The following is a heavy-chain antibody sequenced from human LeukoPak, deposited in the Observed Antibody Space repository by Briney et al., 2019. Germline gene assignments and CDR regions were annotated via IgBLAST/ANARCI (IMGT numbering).Heavy chain of an antibody. Sequence: ASVKVSCKAAGYTFTSYGINWVRQAPGQGLEWMGWISAYNGNTNYAQKLQDRVTMTTDTSTSTAYMELRSLRSDDTAVYYCARFRYGNPLDYWGQGTLVTVSS. J-gene: IGHJ4*02. CDR3: ARFRYGNPLDY. CDR1: GYTFTSYG. V-gene: IGHV1-18*01. D-gene: IGHD5-18*01. CDR2: ISAYNGNT.